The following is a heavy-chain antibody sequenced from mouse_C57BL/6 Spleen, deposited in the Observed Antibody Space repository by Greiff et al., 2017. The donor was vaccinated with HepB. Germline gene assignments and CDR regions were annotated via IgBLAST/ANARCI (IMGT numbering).Heavy chain of an antibody. Sequence: EVQLQQSGPELVKPGASVKMSCKASGYTFTDYNMHWVKQSHGKSLEWIGYINPNNGGTSYNQKFKGKATLTVNKSSSTAYMELRSLTSEDSAVYYCARLRFYDYDEGYYAMDYWGQGTSVTVSS. CDR3: ARLRFYDYDEGYYAMDY. CDR1: GYTFTDYN. V-gene: IGHV1-22*01. J-gene: IGHJ4*01. CDR2: INPNNGGT. D-gene: IGHD2-4*01.